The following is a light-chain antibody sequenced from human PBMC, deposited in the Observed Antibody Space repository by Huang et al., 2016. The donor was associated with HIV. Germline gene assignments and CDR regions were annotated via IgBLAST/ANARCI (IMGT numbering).Light chain of an antibody. Sequence: DIQMTQSLFSLSASVGDKVTITCRASQSVNRYLNWYQQRGGEAPKLLIYAASTLQSGVPSRFSDRGSGTHFTLAISSLQPEDFAIYYCQQSYSAPTFGPGTKVDLK. V-gene: IGKV1-39*01. CDR1: QSVNRY. CDR3: QQSYSAPT. J-gene: IGKJ3*01. CDR2: AAS.